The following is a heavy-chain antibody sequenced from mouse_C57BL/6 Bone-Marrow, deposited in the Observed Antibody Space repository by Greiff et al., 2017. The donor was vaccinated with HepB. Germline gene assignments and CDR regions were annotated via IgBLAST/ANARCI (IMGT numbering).Heavy chain of an antibody. V-gene: IGHV14-1*01. D-gene: IGHD1-1*01. J-gene: IGHJ2*01. CDR1: GFNIKDYY. CDR3: TKGEVVAPFDY. Sequence: VQLQQSGAELVRPGASVKLSCTASGFNIKDYYMHWVKQRPEQGLEWIGRIDPEDGDTEYAPKFQGKATMTADTSSNTAYLQLSSLTSEDTAVYYCTKGEVVAPFDYWGQGTTLTVSS. CDR2: IDPEDGDT.